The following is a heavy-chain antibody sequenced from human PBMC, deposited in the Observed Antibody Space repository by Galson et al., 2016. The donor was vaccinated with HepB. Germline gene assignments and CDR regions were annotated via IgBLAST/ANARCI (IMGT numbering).Heavy chain of an antibody. CDR2: VSASGSA. D-gene: IGHD6-6*01. J-gene: IGHJ6*04. CDR3: ARGVAARQDYFYGMDV. V-gene: IGHV4-61*02. Sequence: PLSLTCSVSGGAINSGSYFWTWVRQRAGKGLEWIGRVSASGSANYNPSLKSRVIVSIDTSKNQFSLRLTSATAADTALYYCARGVAARQDYFYGMDVWGKGTTVTVSS. CDR1: GGAINSGSYF.